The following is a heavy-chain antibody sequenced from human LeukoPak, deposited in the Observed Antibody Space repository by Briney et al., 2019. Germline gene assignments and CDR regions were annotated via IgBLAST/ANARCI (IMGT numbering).Heavy chain of an antibody. J-gene: IGHJ5*02. V-gene: IGHV4-39*01. D-gene: IGHD2-21*02. CDR1: GGSIRSSSYY. CDR3: ARHDCPNWFDP. Sequence: PSETLSLTCTVSGGSIRSSSYYWGWIRQPPGKGLEWIGSIYYSGSTYYNPSLKSRVTISVDTSKNQFSLKLSSVTAADTAVYYCARHDCPNWFDPWGQGTLVTVSS. CDR2: IYYSGST.